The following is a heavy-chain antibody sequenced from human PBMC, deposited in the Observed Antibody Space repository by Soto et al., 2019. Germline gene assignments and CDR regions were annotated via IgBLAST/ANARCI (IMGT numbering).Heavy chain of an antibody. CDR3: ARFYCSSTSCYTMGDLRFDP. D-gene: IGHD2-2*02. CDR1: GGSISSYY. V-gene: IGHV4-59*01. J-gene: IGHJ5*02. CDR2: IYYSGST. Sequence: WETLSLTCTVSGGSISSYYWSWIRQPPGKGLEWIGYIYYSGSTNYNPSPKSRVTISVDTSKNQFSLKLSSVTAADTAVYYCARFYCSSTSCYTMGDLRFDPWGQGTLVTVSS.